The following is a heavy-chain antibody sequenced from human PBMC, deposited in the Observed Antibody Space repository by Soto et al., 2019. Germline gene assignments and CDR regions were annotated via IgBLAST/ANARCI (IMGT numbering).Heavy chain of an antibody. D-gene: IGHD5-18*01. V-gene: IGHV1-69*13. CDR2: IIPIFGTA. J-gene: IGHJ4*02. CDR1: GGTFSSYA. Sequence: ASVKVSCKASGGTFSSYAISWVRQAPGQGLEWMGGIIPIFGTANYAQKFQGRVTITADESTSTAYMELSSLRSEDTAVYYCAKAAGGYSYGYANTFEYWGQGTLVTVSS. CDR3: AKAAGGYSYGYANTFEY.